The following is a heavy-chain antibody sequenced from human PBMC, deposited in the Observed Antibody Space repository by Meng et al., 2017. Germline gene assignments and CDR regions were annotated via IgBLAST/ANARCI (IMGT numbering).Heavy chain of an antibody. J-gene: IGHJ4*02. V-gene: IGHV1-2*06. CDR3: ARDEDISAAGYLLGDF. D-gene: IGHD6-13*01. CDR1: GYTFAAYW. Sequence: QVRMMHSGAGVKKPGASVKVSCKASGYTFAAYWVQWVRQAPGQGLEWMGRIDPKSDNTHYAQKFQGRVTMTRDTSISTAYMELSGLRSDDTAVYYCARDEDISAAGYLLGDFWGQGTLVTVSS. CDR2: IDPKSDNT.